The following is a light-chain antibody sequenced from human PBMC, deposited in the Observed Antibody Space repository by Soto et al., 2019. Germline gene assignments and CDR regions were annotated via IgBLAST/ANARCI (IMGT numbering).Light chain of an antibody. Sequence: DLQMTQSPSSLSASVGDRVTITCRASQSISSYLNWYQQKPGKAPKLLIYAASSLQSGVPSRFSGSASGTDFTLTISRLQPEDFAIYYCQQRYSTPWTFGQGTKVEIK. CDR2: AAS. CDR3: QQRYSTPWT. V-gene: IGKV1-39*01. CDR1: QSISSY. J-gene: IGKJ1*01.